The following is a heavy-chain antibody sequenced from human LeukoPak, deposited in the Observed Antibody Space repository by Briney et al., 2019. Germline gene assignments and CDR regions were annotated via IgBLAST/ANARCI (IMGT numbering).Heavy chain of an antibody. Sequence: SETLSLTCTVSGGSISSYYWSWIRQPPGKGLEWIGYIYYSGSTNYNPSLKSRVTISVDTSKNQFSLKLSSVTAADTAVYYCARDTIFGRFDPWGQGTLVTVSS. D-gene: IGHD3-3*01. J-gene: IGHJ5*02. V-gene: IGHV4-59*01. CDR2: IYYSGST. CDR1: GGSISSYY. CDR3: ARDTIFGRFDP.